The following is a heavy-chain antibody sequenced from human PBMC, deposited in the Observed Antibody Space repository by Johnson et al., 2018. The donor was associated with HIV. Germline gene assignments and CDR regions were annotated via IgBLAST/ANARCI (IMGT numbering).Heavy chain of an antibody. CDR1: GFTFSSYA. Sequence: QVQLVESGGGVVQPGRSLRLSCAASGFTFSSYAMHWVRQAPGKGLEWVAVISYDGSKKYYSDSVKGRFTISRDNSKNTLYLQMNSLRAEDTAVYYCAKDRPPRSWGSSTALDIWGQGTMVTVSS. V-gene: IGHV3-30*04. J-gene: IGHJ3*02. D-gene: IGHD2-15*01. CDR3: AKDRPPRSWGSSTALDI. CDR2: ISYDGSKK.